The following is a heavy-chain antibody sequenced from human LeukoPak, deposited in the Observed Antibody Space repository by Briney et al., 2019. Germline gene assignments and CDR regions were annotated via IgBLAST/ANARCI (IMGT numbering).Heavy chain of an antibody. CDR2: ISSSGSSI. D-gene: IGHD3-3*01. CDR3: AKGLEWLLYSHFDY. J-gene: IGHJ4*02. Sequence: PGGSLRLSCAASGFTFSSYAMSWVRQAPGKGLEWVSYISSSGSSIYYADSVKGRFTISRDNSKNTLYLQMNSLRAEDTAVYYCAKGLEWLLYSHFDYWGQGTLVTVSS. CDR1: GFTFSSYA. V-gene: IGHV3-23*01.